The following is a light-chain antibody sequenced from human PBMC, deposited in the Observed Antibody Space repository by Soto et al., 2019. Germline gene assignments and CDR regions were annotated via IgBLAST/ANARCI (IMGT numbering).Light chain of an antibody. CDR3: QQYDSSPRT. Sequence: EIVLTQSPATLSLSPGERATLSCRASPSVPNYLAWYQQKPGQAPRLLIYGAFNRATGIPARFSGSGSGTDFTLTISGLEPEDFAVYYCQQYDSSPRTFGQGTKVDIK. CDR1: PSVPNY. J-gene: IGKJ1*01. V-gene: IGKV3-20*01. CDR2: GAF.